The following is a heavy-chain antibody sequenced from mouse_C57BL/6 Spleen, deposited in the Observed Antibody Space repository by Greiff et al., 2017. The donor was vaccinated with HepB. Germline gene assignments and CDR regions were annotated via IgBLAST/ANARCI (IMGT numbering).Heavy chain of an antibody. D-gene: IGHD3-1*01. J-gene: IGHJ4*01. Sequence: QVQLQQPGAELVMPGASVKLSCKASGYTFTSYWMHWVKQRPGQGLEWIGEIDPSDSYTNYNQKFKGKATLTVDKSSSTAYMQLSSLTSEDSAVYYCAYSSYAMDYWGQGTSVTGSS. CDR2: IDPSDSYT. CDR1: GYTFTSYW. CDR3: AYSSYAMDY. V-gene: IGHV1-69*01.